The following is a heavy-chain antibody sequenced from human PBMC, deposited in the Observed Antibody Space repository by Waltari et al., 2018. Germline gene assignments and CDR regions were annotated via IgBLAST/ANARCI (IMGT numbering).Heavy chain of an antibody. CDR3: ARRDLGFAFDV. D-gene: IGHD1-26*01. J-gene: IGHJ3*01. CDR2: IIPIYGRP. Sequence: VHLVQSGAEMRKPGSSVKVSCKAYGGTVGSYSIAWVRQAAGQGLEWLGGIIPIYGRPQYANNFQGRVTLTADASTTTVFLEMSGLRAEDTAIYFCARRDLGFAFDVWGQGTLVIVSS. CDR1: GGTVGSYS. V-gene: IGHV1-69*12.